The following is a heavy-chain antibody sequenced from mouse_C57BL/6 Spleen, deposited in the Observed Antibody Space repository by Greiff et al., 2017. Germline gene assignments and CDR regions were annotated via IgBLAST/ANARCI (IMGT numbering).Heavy chain of an antibody. CDR2: ISSGSSTI. CDR3: AREDYGSSYGWYFEV. CDR1: GFTFSDYG. Sequence: EVKLMESGGGLVKPGGSLKLSCAASGFTFSDYGMHWVRQAPEKGLEWVAYISSGSSTIYYADTVKGRFTISRDNAKNTLFLQMTSLRSEDTAMYYCAREDYGSSYGWYFEVGGTGTTVTVSS. D-gene: IGHD1-1*01. J-gene: IGHJ1*03. V-gene: IGHV5-17*01.